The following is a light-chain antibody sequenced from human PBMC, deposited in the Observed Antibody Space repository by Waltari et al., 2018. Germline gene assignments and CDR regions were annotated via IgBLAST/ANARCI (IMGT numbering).Light chain of an antibody. CDR2: EVS. J-gene: IGLJ2*01. Sequence: QSALTQPPSASGSPGQSVTISCTGTSSDVGGYNYVSWYQQYPGKAPKLMIYEVSKRPSGVPERFSGSKSGITASLTVSGLQGDDEADYYCSSYAGSNTVVFGGGTKLTVL. V-gene: IGLV2-8*01. CDR1: SSDVGGYNY. CDR3: SSYAGSNTVV.